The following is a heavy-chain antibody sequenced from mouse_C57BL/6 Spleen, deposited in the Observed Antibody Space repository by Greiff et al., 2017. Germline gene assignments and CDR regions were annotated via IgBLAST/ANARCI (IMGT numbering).Heavy chain of an antibody. CDR3: ARLAYYGSLFDY. J-gene: IGHJ2*01. CDR2: INPNNGGT. V-gene: IGHV1-26*01. CDR1: GYTFTDYY. Sequence: EVQLQQSGPELVKPGASVKISCKASGYTFTDYYMNWVKQSHGKSLEWIGDINPNNGGTSYNQKFKGKATLTVDKSSSTAYMELRSLTSEDSAVYYCARLAYYGSLFDYWGQGTTLTVSS. D-gene: IGHD1-1*01.